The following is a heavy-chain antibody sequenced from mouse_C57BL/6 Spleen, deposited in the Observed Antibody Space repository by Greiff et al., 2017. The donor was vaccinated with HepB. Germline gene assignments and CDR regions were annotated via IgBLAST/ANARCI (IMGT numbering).Heavy chain of an antibody. D-gene: IGHD2-4*01. CDR1: GFTFSDYG. J-gene: IGHJ3*01. Sequence: DVKLVESGGGLVKPGGSLKLSCAASGFTFSDYGMHWVRQAPEKGLEWVAYISSGSSTIYYADTVKGRFTISRDNAKNTLFLQMTSLRSEDTAMYYCARHDYDDGAWFAYWGQGTLVTVSA. CDR3: ARHDYDDGAWFAY. CDR2: ISSGSSTI. V-gene: IGHV5-17*01.